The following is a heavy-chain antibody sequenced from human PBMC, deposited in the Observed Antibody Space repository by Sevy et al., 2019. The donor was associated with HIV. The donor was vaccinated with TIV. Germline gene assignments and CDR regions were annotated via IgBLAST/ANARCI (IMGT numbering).Heavy chain of an antibody. CDR3: ARGPYDSYPEYYYYYGMDV. D-gene: IGHD3-3*01. V-gene: IGHV1-8*01. J-gene: IGHJ6*02. CDR1: GYIFTNYE. Sequence: ASVKVSCKASGYIFTNYEINWVRQATGQGLEWLGRINPDSGNTDYAQQFQGRVTMTRNTSIRTAYMELSSLRSEDTAVYFCARGPYDSYPEYYYYYGMDVWGQGTPVTVSS. CDR2: INPDSGNT.